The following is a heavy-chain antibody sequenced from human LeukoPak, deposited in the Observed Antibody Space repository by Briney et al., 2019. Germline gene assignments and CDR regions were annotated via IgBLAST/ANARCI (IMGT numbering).Heavy chain of an antibody. D-gene: IGHD6-13*01. J-gene: IGHJ6*02. Sequence: GGSLRLSCAASGFTFSSYDMHWVRQATGKGLEWVSAIGTAGDTYYPGSVKGRFTISRENAKNSLYLQINSLRAGDTAVYYCARSKGRSSSWYYAYGMDVWGQGTTVTVSS. CDR3: ARSKGRSSSWYYAYGMDV. V-gene: IGHV3-13*01. CDR2: IGTAGDT. CDR1: GFTFSSYD.